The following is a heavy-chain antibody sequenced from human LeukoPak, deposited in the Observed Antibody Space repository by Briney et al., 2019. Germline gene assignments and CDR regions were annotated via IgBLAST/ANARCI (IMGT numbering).Heavy chain of an antibody. Sequence: AASVKVSCKASGYTFTSYGISWVRQAPGQGLEWMGWISAYNGNTNYAQKLQGRVTMTTDTSTSTAYMELRSLRSDDTAVYYCGEKHIVSGGYVSNGLDPWGKGTLVTVSS. CDR3: GEKHIVSGGYVSNGLDP. D-gene: IGHD3-10*01. CDR1: GYTFTSYG. V-gene: IGHV1-18*01. CDR2: ISAYNGNT. J-gene: IGHJ5*02.